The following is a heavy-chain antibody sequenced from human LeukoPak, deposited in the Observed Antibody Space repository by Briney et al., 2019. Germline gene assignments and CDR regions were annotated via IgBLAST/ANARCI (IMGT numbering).Heavy chain of an antibody. J-gene: IGHJ4*02. V-gene: IGHV3-23*01. CDR3: AKINNYYGSGSYPYYFDY. CDR1: GFTFSSYV. Sequence: GGSLRLSCAASGFTFSSYVMSWVRQAPGKGLEWVSAISGSAYSTDYADSVKGRFTISRDNSKNTLYLQMNSLRAEDTAVYYCAKINNYYGSGSYPYYFDYWGQGTLVTVSS. D-gene: IGHD3-10*01. CDR2: ISGSAYST.